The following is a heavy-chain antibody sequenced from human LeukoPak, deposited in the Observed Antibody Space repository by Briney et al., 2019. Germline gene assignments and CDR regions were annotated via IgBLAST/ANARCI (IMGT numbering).Heavy chain of an antibody. J-gene: IGHJ6*02. D-gene: IGHD3-10*01. V-gene: IGHV1-69*13. Sequence: SVKVSCKASGGTFSSYAISWVRQAPGQGLEWMGGIIPIFGTANYAQKFQGRVTITADESTSTAYMELSSLRSEDTAVYYCARGPDYYGSGSYYPYYYYYGMDVWGQGTTVTVSS. CDR3: ARGPDYYGSGSYYPYYYYYGMDV. CDR2: IIPIFGTA. CDR1: GGTFSSYA.